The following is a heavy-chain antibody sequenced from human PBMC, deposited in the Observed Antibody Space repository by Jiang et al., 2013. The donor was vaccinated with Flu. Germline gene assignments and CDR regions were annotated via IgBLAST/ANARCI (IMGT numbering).Heavy chain of an antibody. D-gene: IGHD6-19*01. CDR2: IYPGDSDT. CDR1: YW. CDR3: ARGMGDSSGWCNY. J-gene: IGHJ4*02. Sequence: YWIGWVRQMPGKGLEWMGIIYPGDSDTRYSPSFQGQVTISADKSIITAYLQWSSLKASDTAMYYCARGMGDSSGWCNYWGQGTLVTVSS. V-gene: IGHV5-51*01.